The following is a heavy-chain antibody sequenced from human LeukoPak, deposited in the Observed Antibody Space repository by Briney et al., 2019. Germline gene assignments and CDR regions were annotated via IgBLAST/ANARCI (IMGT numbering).Heavy chain of an antibody. CDR3: AREDVVVAAMLYYYYGMDV. V-gene: IGHV3-21*01. CDR1: GFTFSSYS. D-gene: IGHD2-15*01. J-gene: IGHJ6*02. CDR2: ISSSSSYI. Sequence: GGSLRLSSAASGFTFSSYSMNWVRQAPGKGLEWVSSISSSSSYIYYADSVKGRLTISRDNAKNSLYLQMNSLSAEDTAVYYCAREDVVVAAMLYYYYGMDVWGQGTTVTVSS.